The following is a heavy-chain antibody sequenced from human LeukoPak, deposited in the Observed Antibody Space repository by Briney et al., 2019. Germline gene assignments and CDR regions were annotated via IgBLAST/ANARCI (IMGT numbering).Heavy chain of an antibody. Sequence: PGGSLRLSCAASGFTFNSYWMSWVRQAPGKGLEWVANIKQDGSEKNYVDSVKGRLTISRDNAKNSLFLQMNSLRAEDTAVYYCAREEVTMVRGVIMTSRFFDYWGQGTLVTVSS. J-gene: IGHJ4*02. V-gene: IGHV3-7*01. D-gene: IGHD3-10*01. CDR3: AREEVTMVRGVIMTSRFFDY. CDR2: IKQDGSEK. CDR1: GFTFNSYW.